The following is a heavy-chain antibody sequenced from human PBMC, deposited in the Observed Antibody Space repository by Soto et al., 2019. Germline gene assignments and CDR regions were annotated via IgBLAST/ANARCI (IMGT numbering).Heavy chain of an antibody. CDR3: ARDQFPDSSGYSPFDY. Sequence: ASVKVSCTASGYTFTSYGISWVRQAPGQGLEWMGWISAYNGNTNYAQKLQGRVTMTTDTSTSTAYMELRSLRSDDTAVYYCARDQFPDSSGYSPFDYWGQGTLVTVSS. CDR1: GYTFTSYG. CDR2: ISAYNGNT. J-gene: IGHJ4*02. D-gene: IGHD3-22*01. V-gene: IGHV1-18*01.